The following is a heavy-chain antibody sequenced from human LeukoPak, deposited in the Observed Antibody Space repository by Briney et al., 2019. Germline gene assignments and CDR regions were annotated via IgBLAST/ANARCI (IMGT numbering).Heavy chain of an antibody. CDR1: GLNLDDLV. D-gene: IGHD6-25*01. Sequence: QPGGSLRLSCAASGLNLDDLVMHCVRQAPGKGLEWVSGLSQESNSVEYADSGRGRFTIPRDNAEVFLSLQMNSLRADDTAIYYCVKDVGGFGPLDSWGQGTLVTVSS. CDR3: VKDVGGFGPLDS. J-gene: IGHJ4*02. V-gene: IGHV3-9*01. CDR2: LSQESNSV.